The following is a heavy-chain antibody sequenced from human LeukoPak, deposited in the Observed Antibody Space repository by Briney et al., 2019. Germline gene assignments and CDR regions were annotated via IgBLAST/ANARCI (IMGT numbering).Heavy chain of an antibody. CDR3: ARWAYSTDWYQYFDK. CDR2: INHVGST. D-gene: IGHD6-19*01. CDR1: GGSFSGYY. Sequence: SETLSLTCAVHGGSFSGYYWNWIRQPPGKGLEWIGEINHVGSTNYNPSLKSRVTISVDTSKNQFSLKPSSVTAADTAVYYCARWAYSTDWYQYFDKWGQGTLVTVSS. V-gene: IGHV4-34*01. J-gene: IGHJ4*02.